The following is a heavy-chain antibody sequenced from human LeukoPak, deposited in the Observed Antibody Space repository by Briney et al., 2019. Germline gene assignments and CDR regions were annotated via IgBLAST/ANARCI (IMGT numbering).Heavy chain of an antibody. CDR3: ARTDSSGYYYYYYYMDV. V-gene: IGHV3-7*01. D-gene: IGHD3-22*01. Sequence: GGSLRLSCVGSGYTFTTYGMSWVRQAPGKGLEWVANIKQDGSEKYYVDSVKGRFTISRDNAKNSLYLQMNSLRAEDTAVYYCARTDSSGYYYYYYYMDVWGKGTTVTISS. J-gene: IGHJ6*03. CDR1: GYTFTTYG. CDR2: IKQDGSEK.